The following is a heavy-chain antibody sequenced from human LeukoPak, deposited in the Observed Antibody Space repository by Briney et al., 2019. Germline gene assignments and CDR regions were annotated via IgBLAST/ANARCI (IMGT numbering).Heavy chain of an antibody. CDR2: INHSGST. CDR3: ARGGPGYYYGSGSYFWSWFDP. J-gene: IGHJ5*02. D-gene: IGHD3-10*01. Sequence: PSETLSLTCAGYGGSFSGYYWSWIRQPPGKGLEWIGEINHSGSTNYNPSLKSRVTISVDTSKNQFSLKLSSVTAADTAVYYCARGGPGYYYGSGSYFWSWFDPWGQGTLVTVSS. CDR1: GGSFSGYY. V-gene: IGHV4-34*01.